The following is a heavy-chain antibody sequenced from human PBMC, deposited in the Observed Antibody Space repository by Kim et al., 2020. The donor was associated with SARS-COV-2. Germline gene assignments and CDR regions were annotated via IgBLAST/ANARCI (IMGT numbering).Heavy chain of an antibody. D-gene: IGHD3-10*01. V-gene: IGHV4-34*01. Sequence: ALKSQVTISVDTSKNQFSLKLSSVTAADTAVYYWARGGVLWFGELLPFDYWGQGTLVTVS. CDR3: ARGGVLWFGELLPFDY. J-gene: IGHJ4*02.